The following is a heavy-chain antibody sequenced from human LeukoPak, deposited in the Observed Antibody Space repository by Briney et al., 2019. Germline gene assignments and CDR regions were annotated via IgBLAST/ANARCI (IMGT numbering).Heavy chain of an antibody. CDR2: ISSSSTYI. Sequence: GGSLRLSCAASGFTFSSYSMNWVRQAPGKGLEWVSSISSSSTYIYYADSVKGRFTISRDNAKNSLYLQMNSLRAEDTAVYYCARVGAGDCSGGSCYVLFLPTAPFDYWGQGTLVTVSS. V-gene: IGHV3-21*01. CDR3: ARVGAGDCSGGSCYVLFLPTAPFDY. CDR1: GFTFSSYS. D-gene: IGHD2-15*01. J-gene: IGHJ4*02.